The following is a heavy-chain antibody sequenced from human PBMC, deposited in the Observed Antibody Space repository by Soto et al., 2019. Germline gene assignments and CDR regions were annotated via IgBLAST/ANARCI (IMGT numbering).Heavy chain of an antibody. V-gene: IGHV1-8*01. D-gene: IGHD2-2*01. J-gene: IGHJ4*02. CDR1: GYTFTSYD. CDR3: ARTSHVNTVDY. Sequence: QVQLVQSGAEVKKPGASVKVSCKASGYTFTSYDINWVRQAPGQGLEWMGWMNPNSGNTDYAQKFQGRVTMTRNTSISTSYMEMRRMRPPDTAVDYCARTSHVNTVDYWGQGTLVTVSS. CDR2: MNPNSGNT.